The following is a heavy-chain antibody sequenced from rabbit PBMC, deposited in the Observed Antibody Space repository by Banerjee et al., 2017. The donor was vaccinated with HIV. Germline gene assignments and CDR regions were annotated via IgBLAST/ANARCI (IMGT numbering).Heavy chain of an antibody. CDR1: GFSFSSSYY. V-gene: IGHV1S40*01. J-gene: IGHJ2*01. CDR3: ARDNYDDYGSWDAFDP. Sequence: QSLEESGGDLVKPGASLTLTCTATGFSFSSSYYICWVRQAPGKGLEWIACIDASSGAPWYASWAKGRFTISKTSSTTVTLQMTSLTAADTATYFCARDNYDDYGSWDAFDPWGPGTLVTVS. D-gene: IGHD2-1*01. CDR2: IDASSGAP.